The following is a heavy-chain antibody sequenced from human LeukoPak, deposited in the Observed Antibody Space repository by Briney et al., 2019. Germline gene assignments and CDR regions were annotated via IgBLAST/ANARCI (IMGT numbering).Heavy chain of an antibody. Sequence: ASVKVSCKASGYTFTSYDINWVRQATGQGLEWMGWMNPNSGNTGYAQKFQGRVTMTRNSSISTAYMELSSLRSEDTAVYYCARDISGSYPAYYFDYWGQGTLVTVSS. CDR3: ARDISGSYPAYYFDY. CDR1: GYTFTSYD. D-gene: IGHD1-26*01. V-gene: IGHV1-8*01. CDR2: MNPNSGNT. J-gene: IGHJ4*02.